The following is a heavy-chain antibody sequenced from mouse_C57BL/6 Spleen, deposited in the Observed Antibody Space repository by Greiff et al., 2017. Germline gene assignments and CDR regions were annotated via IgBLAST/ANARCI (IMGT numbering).Heavy chain of an antibody. V-gene: IGHV1-64*01. Sequence: VQLQQSGAELVKPGASVKLSCKASGYTFTSYWMHWVKQRPGQGLEWIGMIHPNSGSTNYNEKFKSKATLTVDKSSSTAYMQLSSLTSEDSAVYYCASSYDHDDWVAYWGQGTLVTVSA. J-gene: IGHJ3*01. CDR3: ASSYDHDDWVAY. CDR2: IHPNSGST. D-gene: IGHD2-4*01. CDR1: GYTFTSYW.